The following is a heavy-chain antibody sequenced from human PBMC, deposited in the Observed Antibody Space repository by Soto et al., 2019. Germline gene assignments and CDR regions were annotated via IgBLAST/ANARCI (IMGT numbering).Heavy chain of an antibody. V-gene: IGHV5-10-1*01. CDR3: FIGSYVFDY. Sequence: GESVKISCNGSGYSFTSDWISWVRQMPGKGLEWMGRIDPSDSYTNYSPSFQGHVTISADKSISTAYLQWSSLKASDTAMYYCFIGSYVFDYWGQGTLVTVS. J-gene: IGHJ4*02. CDR1: GYSFTSDW. CDR2: IDPSDSYT. D-gene: IGHD1-26*01.